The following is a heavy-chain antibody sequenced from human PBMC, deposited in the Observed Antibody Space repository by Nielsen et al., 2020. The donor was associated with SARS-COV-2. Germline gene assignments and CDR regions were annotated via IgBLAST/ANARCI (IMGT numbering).Heavy chain of an antibody. CDR3: ARGPLAAAGTADY. Sequence: ASVKVSCKASGYTFTSYAMHWVRQAPGQRLEWMGWINAGNGNTKYSQKFQGRVTITRDTSASTAYMELSSLRSEDTAVYYCARGPLAAAGTADYWGQGTLVIVSS. CDR1: GYTFTSYA. J-gene: IGHJ4*02. D-gene: IGHD6-13*01. CDR2: INAGNGNT. V-gene: IGHV1-3*01.